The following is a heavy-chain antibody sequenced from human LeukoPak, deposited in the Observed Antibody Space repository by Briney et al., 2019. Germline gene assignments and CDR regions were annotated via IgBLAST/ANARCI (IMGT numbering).Heavy chain of an antibody. CDR2: IYYSGST. Sequence: SETLSLTCTVSGGSISSYYWNWIRQPPGRGLEWIGYIYYSGSTNYNPSLKSRVTISVDTSKNQFSLKLSSVTAADTAVYYCARTPKYCSSTSCSRPLDYWGQGTLVTVSS. J-gene: IGHJ4*02. CDR3: ARTPKYCSSTSCSRPLDY. D-gene: IGHD2-2*01. CDR1: GGSISSYY. V-gene: IGHV4-59*01.